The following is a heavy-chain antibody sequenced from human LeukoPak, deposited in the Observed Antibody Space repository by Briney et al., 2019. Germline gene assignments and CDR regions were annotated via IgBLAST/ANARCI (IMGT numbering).Heavy chain of an antibody. CDR2: ISGDGRTT. D-gene: IGHD1-20*01. CDR3: VTYNWEYETDY. Sequence: PGGSLRLSCAASGFTFSSYSMMWVRQGPGKGLVWVSRISGDGRTTDYADSGKGRFTTSRDNAKNTLYLQMNSLRAEDTAVYYCVTYNWEYETDYWGQGTLVTVSS. V-gene: IGHV3-74*01. J-gene: IGHJ4*02. CDR1: GFTFSSYS.